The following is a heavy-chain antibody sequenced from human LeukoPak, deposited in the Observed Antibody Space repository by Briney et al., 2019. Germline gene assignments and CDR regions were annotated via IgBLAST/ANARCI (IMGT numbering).Heavy chain of an antibody. CDR3: AELGITMIGGV. J-gene: IGHJ6*04. CDR1: VFTFSSYE. D-gene: IGHD3-10*02. CDR2: ISSSGSTI. V-gene: IGHV3-48*03. Sequence: GGSLRLACAASVFTFSSYEMHWVRQAPVKGLEWVSYISSSGSTIYYADSVKGRFTISRDNAKNSLYLQMNSLRAEDTAVYYCAELGITMIGGVWGKGTTVTISS.